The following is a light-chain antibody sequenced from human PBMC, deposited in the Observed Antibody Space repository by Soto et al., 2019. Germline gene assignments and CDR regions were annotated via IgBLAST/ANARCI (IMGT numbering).Light chain of an antibody. V-gene: IGLV1-51*01. CDR1: SSNIGDNY. CDR3: GSWDSSLSGGGFV. CDR2: DNN. Sequence: QSVLTQPPSVSAAPGQKVTISCSGSSSNIGDNYVSWYQHLPETAPRLLIYDNNQRPSGIPDRFSGSKSGTSATLAITGLQTGDEADYYCGSWDSSLSGGGFVFGTGTKLTVL. J-gene: IGLJ1*01.